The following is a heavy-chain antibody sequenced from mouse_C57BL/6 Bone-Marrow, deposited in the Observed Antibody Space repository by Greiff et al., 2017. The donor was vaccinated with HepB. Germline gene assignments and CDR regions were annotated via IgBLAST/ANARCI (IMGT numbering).Heavy chain of an antibody. CDR3: APNYYGSSYWYFDV. CDR2: IYPGDGDT. J-gene: IGHJ1*03. CDR1: GYAFSSSW. D-gene: IGHD1-1*01. V-gene: IGHV1-82*01. Sequence: LVESGPELVKPGASVKISCKASGYAFSSSWMNWVKQRPGKGLEWIGRIYPGDGDTNYNGKFKGKATLTADKSSSTAYMQLSSLTSEDSAVYFCAPNYYGSSYWYFDVWGTGTTVTVSS.